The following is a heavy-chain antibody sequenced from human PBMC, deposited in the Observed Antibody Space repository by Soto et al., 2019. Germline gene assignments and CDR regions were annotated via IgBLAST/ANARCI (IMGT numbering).Heavy chain of an antibody. CDR2: IFYSGST. CDR1: GGSVSSDNYY. J-gene: IGHJ4*02. V-gene: IGHV4-61*01. Sequence: QVQLQESGPGLVKPAETLSLTCTVSGGSVSSDNYYWSWIRQPPGKGLEWIAYIFYSGSTNYNPSLTSRVTISVDASKNQFSLKLSSVTAADTAVYYCARGPTMTTDYWGQGTLVTVSS. D-gene: IGHD4-17*01. CDR3: ARGPTMTTDY.